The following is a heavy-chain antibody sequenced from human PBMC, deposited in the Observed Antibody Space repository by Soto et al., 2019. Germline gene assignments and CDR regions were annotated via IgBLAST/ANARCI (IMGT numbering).Heavy chain of an antibody. J-gene: IGHJ6*02. CDR2: INPKSGGT. V-gene: IGHV1-2*04. Sequence: ASVKVSCKASGYSFTDYHIHWVRQAPGQGLEWLGRINPKSGGTSTAQKFQGWVTVTTDTSISTASMELTRLTSDDTAIYYCARGDSTDCSNGVCSFFYNHDMDVWGQGTTVTVSS. CDR1: GYSFTDYH. CDR3: ARGDSTDCSNGVCSFFYNHDMDV. D-gene: IGHD2-8*01.